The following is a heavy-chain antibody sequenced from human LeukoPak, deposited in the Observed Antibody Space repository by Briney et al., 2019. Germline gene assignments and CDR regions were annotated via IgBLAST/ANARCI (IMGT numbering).Heavy chain of an antibody. V-gene: IGHV5-51*01. CDR2: IYPGDSDT. CDR3: ARRFYYDSSGSTFGY. Sequence: GESLKISCEGSGYSFTTYWIAWVRQMPGKGLEWMGIIYPGDSDTRNNPSFQGQVTISADKSISTAYLQWSSLKASDSAMYYCARRFYYDSSGSTFGYWGQGTLVTVSS. J-gene: IGHJ4*02. D-gene: IGHD3-22*01. CDR1: GYSFTTYW.